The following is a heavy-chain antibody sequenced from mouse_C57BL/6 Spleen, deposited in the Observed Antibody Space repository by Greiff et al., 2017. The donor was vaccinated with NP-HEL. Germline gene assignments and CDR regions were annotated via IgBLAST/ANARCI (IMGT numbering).Heavy chain of an antibody. V-gene: IGHV1-18*01. CDR3: ARRGNYYGSSSWFAY. D-gene: IGHD1-1*01. Sequence: DVKLQESGPELVKPRASVKIPCKASGYTFTDYNMDWVKQSHGKSLEWIGDINPNNGGTIYNQKFKGKATLTVDKSSSTAYMELRSLTSEDTAVYYCARRGNYYGSSSWFAYWGQGTLVTVSA. CDR1: GYTFTDYN. CDR2: INPNNGGT. J-gene: IGHJ3*01.